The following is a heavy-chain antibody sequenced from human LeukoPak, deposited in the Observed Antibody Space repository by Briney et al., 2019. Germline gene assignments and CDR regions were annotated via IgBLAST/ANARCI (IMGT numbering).Heavy chain of an antibody. V-gene: IGHV4-59*08. CDR3: ARRGYASSWSFEY. D-gene: IGHD6-13*01. CDR1: GFTFTNYG. J-gene: IGHJ4*02. Sequence: GSLTLSCAASGFTFTNYGMHWVRQAPGKGLEWIGYIYYSGSTKYNPSLKSRVTISVDTSKNQFSLKLSSVTAADTAAYYCARRGYASSWSFEYWGQGTLVTVSS. CDR2: IYYSGST.